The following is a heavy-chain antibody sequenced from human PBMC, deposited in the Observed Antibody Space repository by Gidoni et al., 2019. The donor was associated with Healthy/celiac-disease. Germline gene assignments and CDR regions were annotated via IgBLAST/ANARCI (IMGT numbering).Heavy chain of an antibody. Sequence: EVQLLESGGGLVQPGGSLRLSGAASGFTFRSYAMSWVRQAPGKGLEWVSGISDSGGSTAYADSVRGRFTISRDNSKTTLYLQMNSLRVEDTAVYYCAIDRQGSRYYGMDVWGQGTTVTVSS. J-gene: IGHJ6*02. CDR1: GFTFRSYA. V-gene: IGHV3-23*01. CDR2: ISDSGGST. CDR3: AIDRQGSRYYGMDV.